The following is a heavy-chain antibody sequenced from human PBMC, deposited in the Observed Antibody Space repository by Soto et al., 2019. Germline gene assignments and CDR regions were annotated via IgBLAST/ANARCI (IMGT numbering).Heavy chain of an antibody. Sequence: GGSLRLCCAASGFSCSGYAMQWVRQAPGKGLVWVAVVSHDGRNTHYADSVKGRFTISRDSSKNTVSLEMTSLRAEDTVVYYCAKGGRQWLVTSDFNYWGQGA. CDR2: VSHDGRNT. V-gene: IGHV3-30*18. J-gene: IGHJ4*02. D-gene: IGHD6-19*01. CDR1: GFSCSGYA. CDR3: AKGGRQWLVTSDFNY.